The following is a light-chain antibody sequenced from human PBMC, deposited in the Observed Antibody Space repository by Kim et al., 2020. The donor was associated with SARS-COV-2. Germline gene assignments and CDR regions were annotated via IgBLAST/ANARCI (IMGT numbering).Light chain of an antibody. Sequence: DIQMTQSPSSLSASVGDSITITCQASQGIFTFLNWYQHRPGQPPKLLIYDASNLQTGVPSRFSAGGSGTHFTFTVSSLQPEDVATYYCQQYDDLPYTFGQGTKLEL. CDR3: QQYDDLPYT. J-gene: IGKJ2*01. V-gene: IGKV1-33*01. CDR2: DAS. CDR1: QGIFTF.